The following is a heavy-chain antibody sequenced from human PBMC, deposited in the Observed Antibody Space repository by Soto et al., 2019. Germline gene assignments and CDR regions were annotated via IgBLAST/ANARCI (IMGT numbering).Heavy chain of an antibody. CDR3: ARDQGAGQYGMDV. CDR2: ISAYNGDT. Sequence: QVQLVQSGAEVKTPGASVKVSCKASGYTFTSYGVSWVRQAPGQGLEWMGWISAYNGDTNYAQKVQGRVTMTTDTSATTTYMELRSLRPDDTAVYYWARDQGAGQYGMDVWGQGTTVTVSS. V-gene: IGHV1-18*01. CDR1: GYTFTSYG. J-gene: IGHJ6*02.